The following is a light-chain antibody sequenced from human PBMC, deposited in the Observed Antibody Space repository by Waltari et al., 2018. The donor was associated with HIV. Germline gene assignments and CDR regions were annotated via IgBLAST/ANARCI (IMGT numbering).Light chain of an antibody. J-gene: IGKJ1*01. V-gene: IGKV1-12*01. CDR2: AAS. CDR3: QQAYDFPPT. CDR1: QDVATW. Sequence: DIQMPQFPSFVSASFGDRVTITWRASQDVATWLAWTQQRPGEAPRLLIYAASRLHDGVPSRFSGDGSDREFTLTIGSLQPEDFATYYCQQAYDFPPTFGQGTKVE.